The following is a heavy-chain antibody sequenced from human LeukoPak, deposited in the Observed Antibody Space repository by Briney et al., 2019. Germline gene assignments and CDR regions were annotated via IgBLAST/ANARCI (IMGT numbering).Heavy chain of an antibody. CDR3: ARGGDSSGLTDFDC. CDR2: MNPITGNT. CDR1: GYTFTSYD. D-gene: IGHD6-19*01. V-gene: IGHV1-8*01. Sequence: ASVKVSCKASGYTFTSYDINWVRQATGQGLEWMGWMNPITGNTGSAQKFQDRVTMTTSTSISTAYMELSSLRSEDTAVYYCARGGDSSGLTDFDCWGQGTLVTVSS. J-gene: IGHJ4*02.